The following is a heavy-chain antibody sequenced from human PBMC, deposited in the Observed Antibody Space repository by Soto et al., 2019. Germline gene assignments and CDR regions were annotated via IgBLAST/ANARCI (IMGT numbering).Heavy chain of an antibody. CDR1: GYTLTELS. V-gene: IGHV1-24*01. D-gene: IGHD3-3*01. CDR3: ARVRRITIFGVVKTYYYYGMDV. CDR2: FDPEDDET. Sequence: ASVKVSCKVSGYTLTELSIHWVRQAPGKGLEWMGSFDPEDDETIYAQKFQGRVTMTEDTSTSTSYMELRSLRSEDTAVYYCARVRRITIFGVVKTYYYYGMDVWAQGTAVTVSS. J-gene: IGHJ6*02.